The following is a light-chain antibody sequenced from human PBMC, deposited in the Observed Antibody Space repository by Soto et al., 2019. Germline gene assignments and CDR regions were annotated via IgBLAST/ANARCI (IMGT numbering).Light chain of an antibody. CDR3: QQYEDLPLT. V-gene: IGKV1-33*01. Sequence: DIQMTQSPSSLSASVGDRVTITCQASQDISNYLNWYQQKPGKAPKLLIFDASNVETGVPSRFSGSDSGTDFTFTIHSLQPEDAATYYCQQYEDLPLTFGGGTK. CDR1: QDISNY. J-gene: IGKJ4*01. CDR2: DAS.